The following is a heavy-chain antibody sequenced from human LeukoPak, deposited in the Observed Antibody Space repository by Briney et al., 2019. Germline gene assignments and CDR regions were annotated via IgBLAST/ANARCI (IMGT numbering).Heavy chain of an antibody. CDR1: GGSFSGYY. J-gene: IGHJ4*02. Sequence: PETLSLTCAVYGGSFSGYYWSWIRQPPGKGLEWIGEINHSGSTNYNPSLKSRVTISADTSKNQFSLKLSSVTAADTAVYYCARTRYYDFWSGYYGPKHKDYVHYFDYWGQGTLVTVSS. D-gene: IGHD3-3*01. V-gene: IGHV4-34*01. CDR3: ARTRYYDFWSGYYGPKHKDYVHYFDY. CDR2: INHSGST.